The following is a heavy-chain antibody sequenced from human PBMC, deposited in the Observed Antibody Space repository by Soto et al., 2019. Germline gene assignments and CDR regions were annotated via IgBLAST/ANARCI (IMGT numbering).Heavy chain of an antibody. D-gene: IGHD3-9*01. Sequence: SVKVSCKASGGTFSSYAISWVRQAPGQGLEWMGGIIPIFGTANYAQKFQGRVTITADESTSTAYMELSSLRSEDTAVYYCARATPYYDILTGSSSGYFDYWGQGTLVTVSS. CDR1: GGTFSSYA. J-gene: IGHJ4*02. V-gene: IGHV1-69*13. CDR3: ARATPYYDILTGSSSGYFDY. CDR2: IIPIFGTA.